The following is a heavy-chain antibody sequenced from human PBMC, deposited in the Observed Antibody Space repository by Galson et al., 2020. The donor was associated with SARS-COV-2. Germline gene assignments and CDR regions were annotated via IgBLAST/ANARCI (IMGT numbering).Heavy chain of an antibody. D-gene: IGHD3-10*01. CDR1: GDSISGYY. Sequence: ETSETLSLTCTVSGDSISGYYWSWIRQPPGKGLEWIGYIYHSGSTSYNPSLKSRVTISVVTPENQFSLKLSSVTAADTAAYFCARHVGAMGSFDLWGRGTLVTVSS. J-gene: IGHJ2*01. CDR2: IYHSGST. V-gene: IGHV4-59*08. CDR3: ARHVGAMGSFDL.